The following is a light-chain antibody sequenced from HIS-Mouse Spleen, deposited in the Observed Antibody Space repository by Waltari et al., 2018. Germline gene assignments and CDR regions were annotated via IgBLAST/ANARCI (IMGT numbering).Light chain of an antibody. Sequence: QSALTQPPSASGSPGQSFTISCTGTSSDVGGYNYVSWYQQHPGKAPKLMIYEVSKRPSGVPDRFSVSKSGHTASLTVSGLQAEDEADYYCSSYAGSNNYVFGTGTKVTVL. J-gene: IGLJ1*01. V-gene: IGLV2-8*01. CDR3: SSYAGSNNYV. CDR2: EVS. CDR1: SSDVGGYNY.